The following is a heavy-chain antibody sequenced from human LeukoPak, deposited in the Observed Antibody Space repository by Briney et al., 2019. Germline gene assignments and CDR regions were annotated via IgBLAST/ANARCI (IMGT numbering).Heavy chain of an antibody. D-gene: IGHD3-22*01. CDR2: ISSSSSYI. CDR1: GFTFSSYS. CDR3: ARYGDDSSGYYYFDY. V-gene: IGHV3-21*01. J-gene: IGHJ4*02. Sequence: GGCLRLSCAASGFTFSSYSMNWVRQAPGKGLEWDSSISSSSSYIYYADSVKGRFTISRDNAKNSLYLQMNSLRAEDTAVYYCARYGDDSSGYYYFDYWGQGTLVTVSS.